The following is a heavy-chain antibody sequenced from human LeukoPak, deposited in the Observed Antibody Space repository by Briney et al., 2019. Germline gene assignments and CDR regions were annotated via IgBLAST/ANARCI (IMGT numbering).Heavy chain of an antibody. D-gene: IGHD5-12*01. CDR2: ISSSSNTI. CDR1: GFTFSSYS. V-gene: IGHV3-48*02. CDR3: ARDILTKQAYSGYDN. Sequence: GGSLRPSCAASGFTFSSYSMNWVRQAPGEGLEWVSYISSSSNTIYYADSVKGRFTISRDNAKNSLYLQMNSLRDEDTAVYYCARDILTKQAYSGYDNWGQGTLVTVSS. J-gene: IGHJ4*02.